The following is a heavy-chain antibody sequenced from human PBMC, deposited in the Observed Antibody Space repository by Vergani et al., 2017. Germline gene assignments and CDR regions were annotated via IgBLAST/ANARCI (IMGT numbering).Heavy chain of an antibody. CDR3: ARHTTYTDS. Sequence: EVELVQSGPEMRKPGESLNISCKGSEYSFGHYWIGWVRQMPGKGLEWMGIIYPADSDTRYSPSFQGQVTISADKSISTAFLQWDSLKASDTALYYCARHTTYTDSWGQGTLVTVSS. J-gene: IGHJ4*02. D-gene: IGHD1-1*01. V-gene: IGHV5-51*01. CDR1: EYSFGHYW. CDR2: IYPADSDT.